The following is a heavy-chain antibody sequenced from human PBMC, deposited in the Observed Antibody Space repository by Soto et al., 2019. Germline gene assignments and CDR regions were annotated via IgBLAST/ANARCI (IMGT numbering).Heavy chain of an antibody. CDR1: GFTFSSYW. CDR2: INSDGSST. D-gene: IGHD2-15*01. CDR3: ARWGCSGSNCNLNQRSYDL. V-gene: IGHV3-74*01. J-gene: IGHJ4*02. Sequence: GGSLRLSCAASGFTFSSYWMHWVRQAPGKGLVWVSRINSDGSSTSYADSVKGRFTISRDNAKNTLYLQMNSLRAEDTAVYYCARWGCSGSNCNLNQRSYDLWGQGTLVTVSS.